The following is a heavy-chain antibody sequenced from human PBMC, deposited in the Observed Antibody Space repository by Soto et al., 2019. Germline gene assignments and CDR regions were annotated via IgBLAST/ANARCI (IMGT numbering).Heavy chain of an antibody. D-gene: IGHD3-3*01. CDR1: VFVGKSKY. CDR2: IYTGGTT. J-gene: IGHJ3*01. Sequence: WWSLRLSCFASVFVGKSKYMAWFRQAPGGGLEWVSLIYTGGTTYYGDSVTGRFTISRDIAKNTLYLQMNSLTVEDTAMYYCARAWPDYYTSSGYAFDVWGQGTTVTVSS. CDR3: ARAWPDYYTSSGYAFDV. V-gene: IGHV3-53*01.